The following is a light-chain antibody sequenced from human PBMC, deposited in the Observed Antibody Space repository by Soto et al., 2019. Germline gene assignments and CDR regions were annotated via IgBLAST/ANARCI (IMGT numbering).Light chain of an antibody. J-gene: IGKJ1*01. CDR2: EAS. CDR1: QNINSW. Sequence: DLHMTQSPSTLSASVGARSPITCRASQNINSWLAWYQQKPGKAPKLLIYEASSLEKGVPARFGGSGSGTEFTLTISSLQPDDFATYYCQQYNVYSWTFGQGTKVDIK. V-gene: IGKV1-5*03. CDR3: QQYNVYSWT.